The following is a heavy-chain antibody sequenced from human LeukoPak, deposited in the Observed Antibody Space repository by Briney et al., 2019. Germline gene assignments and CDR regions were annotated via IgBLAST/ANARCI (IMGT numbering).Heavy chain of an antibody. CDR3: ARRAFPTSYSL. V-gene: IGHV4-34*01. J-gene: IGHJ4*02. CDR2: INHSGST. CDR1: SGSFSGYY. D-gene: IGHD2-15*01. Sequence: SETLSLTCAVYSGSFSGYYWSWIRQSPGKGLEWIGEINHSGSTNYNPSLKSRVTISIDTSKNQFSLKLRSVTAADTAVYSCARRAFPTSYSLWGQGTLVTVSS.